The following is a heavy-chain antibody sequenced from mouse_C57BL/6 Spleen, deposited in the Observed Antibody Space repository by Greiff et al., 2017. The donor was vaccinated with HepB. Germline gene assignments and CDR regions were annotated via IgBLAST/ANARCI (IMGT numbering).Heavy chain of an antibody. V-gene: IGHV1-55*01. D-gene: IGHD2-4*01. CDR2: IYPGSGST. CDR3: ALIYYDYDEAFYYAMDY. Sequence: QVQLQQPGAELVKPGASVKMSCKASGYTFTSYWITWVKQRPGQGLEWIGDIYPGSGSTNYNEKFKSKATLTVDTSSSTAYMQLSSLTSEDSAVYYCALIYYDYDEAFYYAMDYWGQGTSVTVSS. J-gene: IGHJ4*01. CDR1: GYTFTSYW.